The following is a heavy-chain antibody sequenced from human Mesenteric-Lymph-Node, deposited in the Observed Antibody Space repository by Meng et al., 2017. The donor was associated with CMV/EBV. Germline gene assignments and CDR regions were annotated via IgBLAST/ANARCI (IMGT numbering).Heavy chain of an antibody. CDR3: ARDHRGDSAPYYYYYGMDV. Sequence: ASVKVSCKASGYTFTGYYMHWVRQAPGQGLEWMGWINPNSGGTNYAQKFQGRVTMTRDTSTSTVSLDLSSLRSEDTAAYYCARDHRGDSAPYYYYYGMDVWGQGTTVTVSS. J-gene: IGHJ6*02. V-gene: IGHV1-2*02. D-gene: IGHD2-21*01. CDR1: GYTFTGYY. CDR2: INPNSGGT.